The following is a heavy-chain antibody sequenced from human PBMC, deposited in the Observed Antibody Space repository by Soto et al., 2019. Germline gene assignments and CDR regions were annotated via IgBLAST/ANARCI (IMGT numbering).Heavy chain of an antibody. CDR3: ATRKKLLWFGELWAYFDY. D-gene: IGHD3-10*01. CDR1: GYTLTELS. J-gene: IGHJ4*02. V-gene: IGHV1-24*01. Sequence: ASVKVSCKVSGYTLTELSMHWVRQAPGKGLEWMGGFDPEDGETIYAQKFQGRVTMTEDTSTDTAYMELSSLRSEDTAVYYCATRKKLLWFGELWAYFDYWGQGTLVTVSS. CDR2: FDPEDGET.